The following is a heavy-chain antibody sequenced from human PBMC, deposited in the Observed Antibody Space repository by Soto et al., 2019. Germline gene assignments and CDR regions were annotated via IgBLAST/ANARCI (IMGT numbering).Heavy chain of an antibody. CDR3: AKNPGSSYFYHYGLDV. D-gene: IGHD3-10*01. V-gene: IGHV3-23*01. CDR2: ISGSGAIT. Sequence: PGGSLRLSCSASGFTFTRYAMTWVRQAPGKGLEWVSGISGSGAITYYADSVKGRFTISRDESKNTLNLQMNSLRAEDTAVHYCAKNPGSSYFYHYGLDVWGQGTTVTVSS. J-gene: IGHJ6*02. CDR1: GFTFTRYA.